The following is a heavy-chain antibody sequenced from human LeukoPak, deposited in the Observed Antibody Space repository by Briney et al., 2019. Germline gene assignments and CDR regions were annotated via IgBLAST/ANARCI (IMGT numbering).Heavy chain of an antibody. V-gene: IGHV4-59*01. CDR1: GGSISSYY. CDR3: ARLYCSSTSCYTGAFDI. CDR2: IYYSGST. D-gene: IGHD2-2*02. Sequence: SETLFLTCTVSGGSISSYYWSWIRQPPGKGLEWIGYIYYSGSTNYNPSLKSRVTISVDTSKNQFSLKLSCVTAADTAVYYCARLYCSSTSCYTGAFDIWGQGTMVTVSS. J-gene: IGHJ3*02.